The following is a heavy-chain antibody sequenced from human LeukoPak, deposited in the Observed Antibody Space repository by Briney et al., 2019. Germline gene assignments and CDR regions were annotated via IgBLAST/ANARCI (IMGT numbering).Heavy chain of an antibody. CDR1: GLTFSTST. Sequence: GGSLRLSCAASGLTFSTSTMHWVRQAPGKGLQYISSISSTSRTTYYADSVKGRFILSRDNAKNTLYLQMNSLRAEDTAVYYCVRGDRRDFWGQGTLVTVSS. CDR2: ISSTSRTT. D-gene: IGHD3-16*01. CDR3: VRGDRRDF. J-gene: IGHJ4*02. V-gene: IGHV3-21*01.